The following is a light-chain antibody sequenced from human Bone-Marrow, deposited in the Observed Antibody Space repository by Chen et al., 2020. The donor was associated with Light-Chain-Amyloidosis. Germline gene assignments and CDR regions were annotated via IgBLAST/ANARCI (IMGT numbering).Light chain of an antibody. CDR2: DDS. J-gene: IGLJ3*02. Sequence: SYVLTQPSSVSVAPGQTATIACGGNNIGSTSVHWYQQTPGQAPLLVVYDDSDRPSGIPERLSGSNSGNTATLTISRVEAGDEVDYYCQVWDRSGDRPVFGGGTKLTVL. CDR3: QVWDRSGDRPV. CDR1: NIGSTS. V-gene: IGLV3-21*02.